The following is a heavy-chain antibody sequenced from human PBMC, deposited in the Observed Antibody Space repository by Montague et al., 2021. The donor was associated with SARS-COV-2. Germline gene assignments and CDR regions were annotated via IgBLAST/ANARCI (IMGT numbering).Heavy chain of an antibody. CDR2: ISNSGTIM. J-gene: IGHJ6*02. D-gene: IGHD1-26*01. Sequence: SLRLSCAASGFTFSSYEMNWVRQAPGKGLEWVSYISNSGTIMYYADSVKGRFTISRDNSKNTLYLQMNSLRAEDTAVYYCAKNPRARGSGGAYYYYGMDVWGQGTTVTVSS. CDR1: GFTFSSYE. CDR3: AKNPRARGSGGAYYYYGMDV. V-gene: IGHV3-48*03.